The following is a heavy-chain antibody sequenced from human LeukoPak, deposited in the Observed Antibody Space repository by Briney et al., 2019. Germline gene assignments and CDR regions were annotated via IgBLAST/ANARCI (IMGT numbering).Heavy chain of an antibody. J-gene: IGHJ4*02. Sequence: HSGGSLRLSCAASGFTFSNYAMSWVRQAPGKGLEWVSAISGSAGSTYYADSVKGRFTISRDNSKNTLYLQMNSLRAEDTAVYYCAKDYDFWSGYPYYFDNWGQGTLVTVSS. CDR3: AKDYDFWSGYPYYFDN. CDR2: ISGSAGST. CDR1: GFTFSNYA. D-gene: IGHD3-3*01. V-gene: IGHV3-23*01.